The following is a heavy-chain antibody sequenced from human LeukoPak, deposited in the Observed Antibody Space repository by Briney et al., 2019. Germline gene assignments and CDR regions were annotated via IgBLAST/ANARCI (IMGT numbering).Heavy chain of an antibody. D-gene: IGHD1-26*01. Sequence: GGSLRLSCAASGFTFSSYAMHWVRQAPGKGLEWVAVISYDGSNKYYADSVKGRFTISRDNSKNTLYLQMNSLRAEDTAVYYCARGYRIVGATPGYWGQGTLVTVSS. CDR3: ARGYRIVGATPGY. CDR2: ISYDGSNK. CDR1: GFTFSSYA. J-gene: IGHJ4*02. V-gene: IGHV3-30-3*01.